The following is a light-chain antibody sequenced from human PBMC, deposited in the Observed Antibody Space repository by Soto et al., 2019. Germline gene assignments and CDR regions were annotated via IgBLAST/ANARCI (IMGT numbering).Light chain of an antibody. V-gene: IGKV3-15*01. CDR1: QSVSSN. CDR3: QQYGSSPRT. Sequence: EIVMTQSPATLSVSPWERATLSFRASQSVSSNLAWYQQKPGQAPRLLIYGASTRATGIPARFSGSGSGTEFTLTISSLQSEDFAVYYCQQYGSSPRTFGQGTKVDIK. J-gene: IGKJ1*01. CDR2: GAS.